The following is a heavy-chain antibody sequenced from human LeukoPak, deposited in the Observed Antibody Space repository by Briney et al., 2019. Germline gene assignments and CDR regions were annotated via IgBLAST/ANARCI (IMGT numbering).Heavy chain of an antibody. CDR3: ARRLRDFWSGYEDY. Sequence: SETLSLTCAVYGGSFSGYYWSWIRQPPGKGLEWIGEINHSGSTNYNPSLKSRVTISVDTSKNQFSLKLSSVTAADTAVYYCARRLRDFWSGYEDYWGQGTLVTVSS. J-gene: IGHJ4*02. V-gene: IGHV4-34*01. CDR2: INHSGST. CDR1: GGSFSGYY. D-gene: IGHD3-3*01.